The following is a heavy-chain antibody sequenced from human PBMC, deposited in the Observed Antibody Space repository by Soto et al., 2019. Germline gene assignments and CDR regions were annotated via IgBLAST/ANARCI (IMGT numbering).Heavy chain of an antibody. CDR2: ISYDGRNK. V-gene: IGHV3-30*03. CDR3: ATIAVPPAFDI. D-gene: IGHD6-19*01. Sequence: PGGSLRLSCAASGFTFSHYDMHWVRQAPGKGLEWVTIISYDGRNKNYGDSVKGRFSISRDNSKDTAYLQMNSLRAEDTAVYYCATIAVPPAFDIWGQGTMVTVSS. CDR1: GFTFSHYD. J-gene: IGHJ3*02.